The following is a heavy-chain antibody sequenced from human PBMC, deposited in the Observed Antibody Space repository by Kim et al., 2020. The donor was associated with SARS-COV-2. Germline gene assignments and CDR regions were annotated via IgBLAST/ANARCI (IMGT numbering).Heavy chain of an antibody. D-gene: IGHD5-12*01. CDR2: INSDGSST. V-gene: IGHV3-74*01. CDR3: ARDPRLKYSGYDSGPLDY. CDR1: GFTFSSYW. Sequence: GSLRLSCAASGFTFSSYWMHWVRQAPGKGLVWVSLINSDGSSTSYADSVKGRFTISRDNAKNTLYLQMNSLRAEDTAVYYCARDPRLKYSGYDSGPLDYWGQGTLVTVSS. J-gene: IGHJ4*02.